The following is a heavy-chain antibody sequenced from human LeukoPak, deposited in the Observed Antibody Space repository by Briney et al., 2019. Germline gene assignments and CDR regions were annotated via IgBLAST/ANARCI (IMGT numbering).Heavy chain of an antibody. CDR3: ASLNYDFWSGQNWFDP. CDR2: IYSGGST. Sequence: PGGSLRLSCAASGFTVSSNYMSWVRQAPGKGLEWVSVIYSGGSTYYADSVKGRFTISRDNSKNTLYLQMNSLRAEDTAVYYCASLNYDFWSGQNWFDPWGQGTLVTVSS. CDR1: GFTVSSNY. D-gene: IGHD3-3*01. V-gene: IGHV3-66*01. J-gene: IGHJ5*02.